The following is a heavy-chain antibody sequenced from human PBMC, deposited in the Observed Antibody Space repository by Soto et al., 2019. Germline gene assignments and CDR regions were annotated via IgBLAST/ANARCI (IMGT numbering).Heavy chain of an antibody. CDR2: IVGSGTST. Sequence: EVQLLESGGGLVQPGGSLRLSCAASGFTFNIYAMSWVRQAPGKGLEWVSSIVGSGTSTYYADSVKGRFTISRDKSKNTLYLQMNSLRAGDAALYYCAKDLSAPYDAFDIWGLGTTLIVSS. J-gene: IGHJ3*02. CDR1: GFTFNIYA. V-gene: IGHV3-23*01. CDR3: AKDLSAPYDAFDI.